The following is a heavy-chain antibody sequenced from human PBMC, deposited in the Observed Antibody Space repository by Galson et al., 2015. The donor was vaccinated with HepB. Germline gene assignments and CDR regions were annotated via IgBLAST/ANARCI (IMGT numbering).Heavy chain of an antibody. V-gene: IGHV3-53*01. Sequence: SLRLSCAASGFTVSSNYISWVRQAPGKGLEWVSVIYSGGSTYYADSVKGRFTISRDNSKNTLYLQMNSLRAEDTAVYYCARVLGWELLRYFDLWGRGTLVTVSS. J-gene: IGHJ2*01. D-gene: IGHD1-26*01. CDR3: ARVLGWELLRYFDL. CDR2: IYSGGST. CDR1: GFTVSSNY.